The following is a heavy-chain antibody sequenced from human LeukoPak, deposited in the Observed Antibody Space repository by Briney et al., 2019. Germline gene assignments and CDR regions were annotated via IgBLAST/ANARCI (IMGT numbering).Heavy chain of an antibody. V-gene: IGHV1-2*02. Sequence: ASVKVSCKASGYTFTGYYMHWVRQAPGQGLEWMGWINPNSGGTNYAQKFQGRVTMTRDTSISTAYMELSRLRSDDTAVYYCARGSRPTYCSGGSCYSFLSAYFDYWGQGTLVTVSS. CDR1: GYTFTGYY. D-gene: IGHD2-15*01. CDR3: ARGSRPTYCSGGSCYSFLSAYFDY. CDR2: INPNSGGT. J-gene: IGHJ4*02.